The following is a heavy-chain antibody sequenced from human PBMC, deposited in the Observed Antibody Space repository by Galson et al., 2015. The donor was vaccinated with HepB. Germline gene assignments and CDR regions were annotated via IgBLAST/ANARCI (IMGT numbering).Heavy chain of an antibody. D-gene: IGHD6-19*01. Sequence: SLRLSCAASGFTFNDYTMHWVRQAPGKGLEWVSLVSWDGDNNYYADAVKGRFTISRDNSRNSLYLQMNSLRTEDTALYYCAKDAYSSGWYLPWRNIKTYYFDYWGQGTLVTVSS. V-gene: IGHV3-43*01. CDR3: AKDAYSSGWYLPWRNIKTYYFDY. CDR2: VSWDGDNN. J-gene: IGHJ4*02. CDR1: GFTFNDYT.